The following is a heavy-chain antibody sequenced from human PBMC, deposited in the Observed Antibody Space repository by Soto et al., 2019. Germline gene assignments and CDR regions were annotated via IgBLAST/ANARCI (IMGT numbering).Heavy chain of an antibody. V-gene: IGHV1-69*06. D-gene: IGHD3-22*01. CDR1: GDTFSNQA. CDR3: AASTFQSGVSGYFQLDH. Sequence: QVPLVQSGTEVKKPGSSVKVSCKTSGDTFSNQAISWVRQAPGQGLEWMGGIIPLFDSASYAERSHDRVTITADKFTNTAYLELRSLTSEDTAIYYCAASTFQSGVSGYFQLDHWGQGTLVTVSS. J-gene: IGHJ4*02. CDR2: IIPLFDSA.